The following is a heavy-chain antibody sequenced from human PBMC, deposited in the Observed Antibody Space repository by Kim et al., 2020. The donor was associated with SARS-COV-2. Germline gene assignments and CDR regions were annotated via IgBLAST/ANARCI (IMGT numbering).Heavy chain of an antibody. Sequence: TYIYYADSVKGRFIISRDNAKNSLYLQMNSLRAEDTAVYYCAREDYFDYWGRGTLVTVSS. V-gene: IGHV3-21*01. CDR2: TYI. J-gene: IGHJ4*02. CDR3: AREDYFDY.